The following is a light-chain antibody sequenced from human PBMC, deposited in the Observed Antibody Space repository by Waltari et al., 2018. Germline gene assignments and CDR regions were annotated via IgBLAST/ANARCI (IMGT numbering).Light chain of an antibody. J-gene: IGKJ2*01. CDR2: AAS. CDR3: QQSYSTPPYT. V-gene: IGKV1-39*01. Sequence: DLQMTQSPSSLSASVGDRVTITCRASQSISSYLNWYQQKPGKAPKLLIYAASSLQSGVPSRFSGSGYGTDFTLTISSLQPEDCATYYCQQSYSTPPYTFGQGTKLEIK. CDR1: QSISSY.